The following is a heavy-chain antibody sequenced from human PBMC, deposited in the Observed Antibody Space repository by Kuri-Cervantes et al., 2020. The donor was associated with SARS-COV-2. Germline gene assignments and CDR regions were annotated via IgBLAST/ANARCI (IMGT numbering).Heavy chain of an antibody. CDR3: ATASAVVVPTNWFDP. D-gene: IGHD2-2*01. Sequence: ASVKVSCKASGYTFTSYDINWVRQATGQGLEWMGWMNPNSGNTGYAQKFQGRVTMTRNTSISTAYMELSSLRSEDTAVYYCATASAVVVPTNWFDPWGQGTLVTVSS. CDR1: GYTFTSYD. V-gene: IGHV1-8*01. J-gene: IGHJ5*02. CDR2: MNPNSGNT.